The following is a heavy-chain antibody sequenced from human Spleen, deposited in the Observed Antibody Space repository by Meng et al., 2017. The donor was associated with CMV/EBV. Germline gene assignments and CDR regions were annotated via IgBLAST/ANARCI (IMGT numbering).Heavy chain of an antibody. CDR3: TNYGCNSAYYYFYGMDV. J-gene: IGHJ6*02. Sequence: GGSLRLSCAASGFIFSDYYMSWFRQAPGKGLEWVGRIKSKIDGGTTDYAAPVKGRVTISRDDSKSTLYLQMNSLNSEDTAVYYCTNYGCNSAYYYFYGMDVWGQGTTVTVSS. D-gene: IGHD4-23*01. CDR2: IKSKIDGGTT. V-gene: IGHV3-15*01. CDR1: GFIFSDYY.